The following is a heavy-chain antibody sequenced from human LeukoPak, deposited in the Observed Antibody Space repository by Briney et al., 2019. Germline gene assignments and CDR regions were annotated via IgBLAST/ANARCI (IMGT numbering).Heavy chain of an antibody. CDR2: IYHSGST. V-gene: IGHV4-4*02. D-gene: IGHD3-22*01. CDR3: ARVGYDSSGYLDY. J-gene: IGHJ4*02. Sequence: SGTLSLTYAVSGGSISSSNWWSWVRQPPGKGLEWIGEIYHSGSTNYNPSLKSRVTISVDKSKNQFSLKLSSVTVADTAVYYCARVGYDSSGYLDYWGQGTLVTVSS. CDR1: GGSISSSNW.